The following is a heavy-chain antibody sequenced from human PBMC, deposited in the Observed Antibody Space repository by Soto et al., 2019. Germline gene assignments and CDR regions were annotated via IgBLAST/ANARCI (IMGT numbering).Heavy chain of an antibody. CDR1: GESYNPYF. J-gene: IGHJ4*02. V-gene: IGHV4-34*02. Sequence: QVHVQPWGAGLLKPSETLSLTCAVSGESYNPYFWSWVRQPPGKGLEWIAEINQSGGAYYNPSLKSRLAISLDTSKNQFSLTLNSVTAAETAMYDCAIGQGGTNYWGQGTLFTVSS. D-gene: IGHD3-16*01. CDR3: AIGQGGTNY. CDR2: INQSGGA.